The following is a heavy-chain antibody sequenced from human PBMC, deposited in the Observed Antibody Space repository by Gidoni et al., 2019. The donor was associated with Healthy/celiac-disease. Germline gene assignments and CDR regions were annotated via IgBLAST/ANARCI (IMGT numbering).Heavy chain of an antibody. D-gene: IGHD3-22*01. CDR2: IDWDDDK. Sequence: QVTLKESGPALVKPTQTLTLTCTFSGFSLSTSGMRVSWIRQPPGKALEWLARIDWDDDKFYSTSLKTRLTISKDTSKNQVVLTMTNMDPVDTATYYCARSSYYYDSSGQLGLDYWGQGTLVTVSS. J-gene: IGHJ4*02. V-gene: IGHV2-70*04. CDR1: GFSLSTSGMR. CDR3: ARSSYYYDSSGQLGLDY.